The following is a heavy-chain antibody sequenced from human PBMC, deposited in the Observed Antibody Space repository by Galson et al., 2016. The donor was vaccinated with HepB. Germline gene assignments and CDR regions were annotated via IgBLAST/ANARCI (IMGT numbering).Heavy chain of an antibody. CDR2: INPGGGST. V-gene: IGHV1-46*01. D-gene: IGHD3-22*01. J-gene: IGHJ4*02. CDR3: ARGGYYDSSSSLRY. CDR1: GGSFSSYA. Sequence: SVKVSCKASGGSFSSYAITWVRQAPGQGLEWMGVINPGGGSTKDTQKFQGRVTMTRDTSTTTVYMELSSLRSEDTAVYFCARGGYYDSSSSLRYWGQGTLVAVSS.